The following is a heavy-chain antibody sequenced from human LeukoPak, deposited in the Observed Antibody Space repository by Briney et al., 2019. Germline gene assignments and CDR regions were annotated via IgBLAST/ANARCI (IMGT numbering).Heavy chain of an antibody. CDR3: ARDYDSSGYYPAY. V-gene: IGHV4-34*01. D-gene: IGHD3-22*01. CDR1: GGSFSGYY. Sequence: SETLSLTCAVYGGSFSGYYWSWIRQPPGKGLEWIGEINHSGSTNYNPSLKSRVTISVDTSKNQFSLKLNSVTAADTAVYYCARDYDSSGYYPAYWGQGTLVTVSS. CDR2: INHSGST. J-gene: IGHJ4*02.